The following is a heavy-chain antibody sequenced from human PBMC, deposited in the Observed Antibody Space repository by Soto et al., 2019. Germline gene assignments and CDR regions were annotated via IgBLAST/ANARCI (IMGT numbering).Heavy chain of an antibody. V-gene: IGHV3-15*01. CDR1: GFTLSNAW. CDR3: ADRAVSHTVDY. D-gene: IGHD6-19*01. Sequence: EVQLVESGGGLVQPGGSLRLSCAASGFTLSNAWMNWVRQAPGKGLEWVGRIKTKTEGGIIDYAAPVKGRFTISRAESKNTLYLQMDSLKAGDTAVDYCADRAVSHTVDYWGQGTRVTVSS. J-gene: IGHJ4*02. CDR2: IKTKTEGGII.